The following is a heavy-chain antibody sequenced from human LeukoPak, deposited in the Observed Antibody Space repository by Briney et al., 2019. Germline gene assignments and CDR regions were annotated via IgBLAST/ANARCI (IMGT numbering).Heavy chain of an antibody. CDR2: ITIISSYI. CDR3: ASFSAQHDAFDI. Sequence: GGSLRLSCAASGFTFSNYTMNWVRQAPGKGLEWVSSITIISSYIYYADSVKGRFTISRDNAENSLYLQMNSLRAEDTAVYYCASFSAQHDAFDIWGQGTMVTVSS. V-gene: IGHV3-21*01. CDR1: GFTFSNYT. D-gene: IGHD2-2*01. J-gene: IGHJ3*02.